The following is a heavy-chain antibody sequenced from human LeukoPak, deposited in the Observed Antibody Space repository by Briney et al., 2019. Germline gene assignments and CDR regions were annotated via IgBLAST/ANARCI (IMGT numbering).Heavy chain of an antibody. CDR2: ITTSSSYI. D-gene: IGHD3-22*01. Sequence: GGSLRLSCAASGFTFSSYWMNWVRQAPGKGLEWVSSITTSSSYIYYADSLKGRFTISRDNAKNSLYLQMNSLRAEDTAVYYCARGENYYDSTGYDYWGQGTLVTVSS. V-gene: IGHV3-21*01. CDR1: GFTFSSYW. J-gene: IGHJ4*02. CDR3: ARGENYYDSTGYDY.